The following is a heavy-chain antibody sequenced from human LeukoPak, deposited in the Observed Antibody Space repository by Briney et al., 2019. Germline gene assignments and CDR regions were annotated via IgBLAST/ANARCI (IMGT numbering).Heavy chain of an antibody. CDR3: AKYCCGVTCSGY. CDR2: IPERGDIT. J-gene: IGHJ4*02. D-gene: IGHD2-15*01. V-gene: IGHV3-23*01. Sequence: GGSLTLSCAASGFTFRSYAMCWVRQAPGRGSAWVSGIPERGDITYYADSVQGQFIISRDNAKDTVSLQMNSLRVEDTATYYCAKYCCGVTCSGYWGQGTVVTVSS. CDR1: GFTFRSYA.